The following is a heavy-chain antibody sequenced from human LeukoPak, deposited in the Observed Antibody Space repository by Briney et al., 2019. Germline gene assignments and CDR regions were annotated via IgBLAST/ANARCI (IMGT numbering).Heavy chain of an antibody. J-gene: IGHJ4*02. V-gene: IGHV4-59*01. CDR3: ARGVPEYYDFWSGYFYYFDY. CDR1: GGSISSYY. Sequence: SEALSLTCTVSGGSISSYYWSWIRQPPGKGLEWIGYIYYSGSTNYNPSLKSRVTISVDTSKNQFSLKLTSVTAADTAVYYCARGVPEYYDFWSGYFYYFDYWGQGTLVTVSS. D-gene: IGHD3-3*01. CDR2: IYYSGST.